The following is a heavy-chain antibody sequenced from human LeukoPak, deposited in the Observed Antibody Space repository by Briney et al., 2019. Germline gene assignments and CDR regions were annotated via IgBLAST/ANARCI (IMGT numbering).Heavy chain of an antibody. CDR2: INHSGSI. J-gene: IGHJ2*01. CDR1: GGSFSGYC. Sequence: PSETLSLTCAVYGGSFSGYCWSWIRQPPGKGLEWIGEINHSGSINYNPSLKSRVTISVDTSMNQFSLKLSSVTAADTAVYYCARAPRSQGWYFDLWGRGNLVTVSS. CDR3: ARAPRSQGWYFDL. V-gene: IGHV4-34*01.